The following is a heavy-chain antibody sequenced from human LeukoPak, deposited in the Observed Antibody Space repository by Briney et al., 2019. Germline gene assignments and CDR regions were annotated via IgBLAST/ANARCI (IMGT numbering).Heavy chain of an antibody. Sequence: GGSLRPSCAASGFSISGYWMHWVRQAPGKGLVWVSRINSDGSSTSYADSVKDRFTISRDNAKNTVYLQMSSLRADDTAVYYCARDGLGSSYYYWGQGTLVTVSS. CDR3: ARDGLGSSYYY. CDR2: INSDGSST. J-gene: IGHJ4*02. D-gene: IGHD4-11*01. V-gene: IGHV3-74*01. CDR1: GFSISGYW.